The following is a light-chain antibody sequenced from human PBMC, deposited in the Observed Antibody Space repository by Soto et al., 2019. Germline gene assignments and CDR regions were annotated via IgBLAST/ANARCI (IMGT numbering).Light chain of an antibody. Sequence: QSALTQPRSVSGSPGQSITISCTGTSSDVGGYNYVSWYQHHPGKAPKLMIYDVNRRPSGVPDRFSGSKSGNTASLTISGLQAEDEADYYCCSYAGSYTFDVIFGGGTQLTVL. CDR1: SSDVGGYNY. CDR3: CSYAGSYTFDVI. V-gene: IGLV2-11*01. CDR2: DVN. J-gene: IGLJ2*01.